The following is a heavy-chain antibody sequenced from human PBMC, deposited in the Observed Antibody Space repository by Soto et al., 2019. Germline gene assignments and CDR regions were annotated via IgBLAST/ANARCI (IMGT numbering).Heavy chain of an antibody. CDR1: GGSVSSGSYY. J-gene: IGHJ4*02. CDR3: ARERNGDPTFFDY. D-gene: IGHD3-16*01. Sequence: SETLSLTCTVSGGSVSSGSYYWSWIRQPPGKGLEWIGYIYYSGTTHYNPSLRSRVTISVDTSKKQFSLKLTSVTAADTAVYYCARERNGDPTFFDYWGRGTLVTVSS. V-gene: IGHV4-61*01. CDR2: IYYSGTT.